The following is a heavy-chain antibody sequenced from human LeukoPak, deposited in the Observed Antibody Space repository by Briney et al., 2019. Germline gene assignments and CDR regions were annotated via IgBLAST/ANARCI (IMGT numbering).Heavy chain of an antibody. CDR3: ARDGYGWFDP. Sequence: GSLRLSCAASGFTFSSYSMNWVRQAPGKGLEWVSYISSSSTIYYADSVKGRFTISRDNAKNSLYLQMNSLRAEDTAVYYCARDGYGWFDPWGQGTLVTVSS. CDR1: GFTFSSYS. J-gene: IGHJ5*02. CDR2: ISSSSTI. D-gene: IGHD5-18*01. V-gene: IGHV3-48*01.